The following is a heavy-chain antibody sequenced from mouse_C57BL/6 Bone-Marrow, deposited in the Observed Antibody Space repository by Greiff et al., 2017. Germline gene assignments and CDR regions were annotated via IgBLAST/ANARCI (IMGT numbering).Heavy chain of an antibody. D-gene: IGHD1-1*01. J-gene: IGHJ4*01. CDR3: ARKPYGSSPYYAMDY. Sequence: VQLQQSGPGLVQPSQSLSITCTVSGFSLTSYGVHWVRQSPGKGLEWLGVIWSGGSTDYNAAFISRLSTSKDNSKSQVFFKMNSLQADDTAIYYCARKPYGSSPYYAMDYWGQGTSVTVSS. V-gene: IGHV2-2*01. CDR1: GFSLTSYG. CDR2: IWSGGST.